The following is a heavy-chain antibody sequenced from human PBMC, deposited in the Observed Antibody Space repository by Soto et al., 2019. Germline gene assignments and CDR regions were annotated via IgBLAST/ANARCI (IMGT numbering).Heavy chain of an antibody. J-gene: IGHJ4*02. CDR3: ARATAMYNSSSGCFDS. Sequence: QALLQESGQGLVKPSETLCLTCTVSGGSLTNFYWGWVRQPPGKGLEWIGYDHAIGTTNYNSSLRSRVSISVDTSRNQFSLNLSSVIAADTAVYYCARATAMYNSSSGCFDSWGQGTLVTVSS. CDR2: DHAIGTT. V-gene: IGHV4-59*01. CDR1: GGSLTNFY. D-gene: IGHD2-21*02.